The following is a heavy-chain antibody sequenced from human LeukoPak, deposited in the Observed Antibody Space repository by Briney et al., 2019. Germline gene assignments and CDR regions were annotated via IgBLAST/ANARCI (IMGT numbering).Heavy chain of an antibody. CDR1: GGSFSGYY. CDR3: ARGTYYYDSSGLRYFDS. V-gene: IGHV4-34*01. CDR2: INHSGST. Sequence: PSETLSLTCAVYGGSFSGYYWSWLRRPPGKGLEGIREINHSGSTNYNPSLKSRVTISVDTSKNQFSLKLSSVTAADTAVYYCARGTYYYDSSGLRYFDSWGQGTLVTVSS. D-gene: IGHD3-22*01. J-gene: IGHJ4*02.